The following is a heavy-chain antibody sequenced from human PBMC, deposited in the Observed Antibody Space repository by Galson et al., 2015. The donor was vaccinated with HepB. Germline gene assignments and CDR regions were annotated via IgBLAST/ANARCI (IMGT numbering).Heavy chain of an antibody. CDR1: GYTFTSYG. CDR2: ISAYNGNT. CDR3: ARDGRGDNWNDFGMDY. D-gene: IGHD1-1*01. V-gene: IGHV1-18*04. Sequence: SVKVSCKASGYTFTSYGISWVRQAPGQGLEWMGWISAYNGNTNYAQKLQGRVTMTTDTSTSTAYMELRSLRSDDTAVYYCARDGRGDNWNDFGMDYWGQGTLVTVSS. J-gene: IGHJ4*02.